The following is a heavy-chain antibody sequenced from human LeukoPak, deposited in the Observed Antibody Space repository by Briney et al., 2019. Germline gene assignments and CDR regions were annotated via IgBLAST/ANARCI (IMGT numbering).Heavy chain of an antibody. CDR1: GYTFTSYG. CDR3: ARDLGRGGSTWYFDL. J-gene: IGHJ2*01. V-gene: IGHV1-18*01. D-gene: IGHD1-26*01. CDR2: ISAYNGNT. Sequence: GASVKVSCKASGYTFTSYGISWVRQAPGQGLEWMGWISAYNGNTNYAQKLQGRVTMTTDTSTSTAYMELRSLRSDDTAVYYCARDLGRGGSTWYFDLWGRGTWVTVS.